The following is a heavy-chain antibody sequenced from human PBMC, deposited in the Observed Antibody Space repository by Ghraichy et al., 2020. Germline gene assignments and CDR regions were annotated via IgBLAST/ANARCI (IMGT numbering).Heavy chain of an antibody. CDR2: IRYDGSNK. Sequence: GGSLRLSCAASGFTFSSYGMHWVRQAPGKGLEWVAFIRYDGSNKYYADSVKGRFTISRDNSKNTLYLQMNSLRAEDTAVYYCAKEIQLWSPRSNGMDVWGQGTTVTVSS. V-gene: IGHV3-30*02. D-gene: IGHD5-18*01. J-gene: IGHJ6*02. CDR1: GFTFSSYG. CDR3: AKEIQLWSPRSNGMDV.